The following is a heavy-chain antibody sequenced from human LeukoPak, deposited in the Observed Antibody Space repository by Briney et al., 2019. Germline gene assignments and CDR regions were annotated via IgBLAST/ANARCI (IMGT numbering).Heavy chain of an antibody. CDR3: ARDFLAAAGPLGGMDV. J-gene: IGHJ6*02. CDR2: INPNSGGT. D-gene: IGHD6-13*01. V-gene: IGHV1-2*02. CDR1: GYTFTGYY. Sequence: ASVKVSCKASGYTFTGYYIHWVRQAPGQGLEWMGWINPNSGGTNYAQKFQGRVTMTRDTSISTAYMELSRLRSDDTAVYYCARDFLAAAGPLGGMDVWGQGTTVTVSS.